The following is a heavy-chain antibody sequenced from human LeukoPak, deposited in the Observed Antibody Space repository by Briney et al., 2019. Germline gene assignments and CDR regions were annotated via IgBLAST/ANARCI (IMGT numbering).Heavy chain of an antibody. J-gene: IGHJ4*02. Sequence: TSETLSLTCTVSGGSISSYYWSWIRQPPGKGLEWIGYIYYSGSTNYNPSLKSRVTISVDTSKNQSSLKLSSVTAADTAVYYCASSGDSSGYYLYYFDYWGQGTLVTVSS. V-gene: IGHV4-59*01. CDR2: IYYSGST. CDR1: GGSISSYY. D-gene: IGHD3-22*01. CDR3: ASSGDSSGYYLYYFDY.